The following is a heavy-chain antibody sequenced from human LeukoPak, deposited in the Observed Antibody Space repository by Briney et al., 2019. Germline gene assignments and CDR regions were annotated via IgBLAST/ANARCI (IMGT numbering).Heavy chain of an antibody. CDR3: AVAYCSGGSCSHYGMDV. D-gene: IGHD2-15*01. V-gene: IGHV5-51*01. Sequence: GESLRISCKGSGYSFTNYWIGWVRQMPGKGLEWMGIIYPGDSDTRYSPSFQGQVTISADKSINTAYLQWSSLKASDTAMYYCAVAYCSGGSCSHYGMDVWGQGTTVTVSS. CDR2: IYPGDSDT. CDR1: GYSFTNYW. J-gene: IGHJ6*02.